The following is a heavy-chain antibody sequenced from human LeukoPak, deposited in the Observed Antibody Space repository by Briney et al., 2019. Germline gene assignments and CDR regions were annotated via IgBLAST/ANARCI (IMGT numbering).Heavy chain of an antibody. J-gene: IGHJ4*02. D-gene: IGHD6-19*01. CDR3: ARLRTAGYSSGWDPIDY. CDR2: IKQDGSEK. CDR1: GFTFSSYW. V-gene: IGHV3-7*01. Sequence: GGSLRLSCAASGFTFSSYWMSWVRQAPGKGLEWVANIKQDGSEKYYVDSVKGRFTISRDNAKNSLYLQMNSLRAEDTAVYYCARLRTAGYSSGWDPIDYWGQGTLVTVSS.